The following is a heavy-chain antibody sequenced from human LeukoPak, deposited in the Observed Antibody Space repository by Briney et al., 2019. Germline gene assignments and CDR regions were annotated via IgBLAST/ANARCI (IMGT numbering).Heavy chain of an antibody. CDR1: GGSISSYY. CDR2: IYYSGST. V-gene: IGHV4-59*01. CDR3: ARDPGYSYGGYYYYYYGMDV. J-gene: IGHJ6*02. D-gene: IGHD5-18*01. Sequence: PSETLSLTCTVSGGSISSYYWSWIRQPPGKGLEWIGYIYYSGSTNYNPSLKSRVTISVDTSKNQFSLKLSSVTAADTAVYYCARDPGYSYGGYYYYYYGMDVWGQGTTVTVSS.